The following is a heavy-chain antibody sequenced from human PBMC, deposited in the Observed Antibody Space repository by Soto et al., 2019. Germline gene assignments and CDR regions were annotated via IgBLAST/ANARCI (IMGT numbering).Heavy chain of an antibody. CDR1: GFTVSSNY. CDR3: AADTGDIEVVPATT. D-gene: IGHD2-15*01. CDR2: IYSGGST. J-gene: IGHJ4*02. Sequence: GGSLRLSCAASGFTVSSNYMSWVRQAPGKGLEWVSVIYSGGSTYYADSVKGRFTISRDNSKNTLYLQMNSLRAEDTAVYYCAADTGDIEVVPATTWGQGTLVPVPQ. V-gene: IGHV3-53*01.